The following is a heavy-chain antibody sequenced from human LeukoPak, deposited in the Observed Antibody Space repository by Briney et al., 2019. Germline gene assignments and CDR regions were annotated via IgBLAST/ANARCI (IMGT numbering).Heavy chain of an antibody. J-gene: IGHJ4*02. CDR1: GFTFDDYA. CDR2: ISGDGGST. CDR3: ANEDY. Sequence: AGGSLRLSCAASGFTFDDYAMLWVRQAPGKGLEWVSLISGDGGSTYYADSVKGRFNISRDNSKNSLYLQMNSLRTEDTALYYCANEDYWGQGTLVTVSS. V-gene: IGHV3-43*02.